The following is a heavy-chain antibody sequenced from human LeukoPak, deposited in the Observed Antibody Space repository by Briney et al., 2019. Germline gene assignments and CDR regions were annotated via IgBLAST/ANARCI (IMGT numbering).Heavy chain of an antibody. CDR1: GGSVSSSRYY. CDR3: ARHSGMTTVTAYLDC. CDR2: IYYSGDT. J-gene: IGHJ4*02. V-gene: IGHV4-39*01. Sequence: SETLSLTCTVSGGSVSSSRYYWGWIRQPPGKGLEWIGSIYYSGDTYYNPSLKSRVTISVDTSKNQFSLKLSSVTAADTAVYYCARHSGMTTVTAYLDCWGQGTLVTVSS. D-gene: IGHD4-17*01.